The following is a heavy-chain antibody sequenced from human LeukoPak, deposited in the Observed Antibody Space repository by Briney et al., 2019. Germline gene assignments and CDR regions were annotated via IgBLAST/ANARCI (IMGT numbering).Heavy chain of an antibody. Sequence: SETLSLTCTVSGGSISSGGYYWSWIRQHTGKGLEWIGYIYYSGSTYYNPSLKSRVTISVDTSKNQFSLKLSSVTAADTAVYYCARGSGYCSSTSCYTRIYGMDVWGQGTTVTVSS. CDR1: GGSISSGGYY. V-gene: IGHV4-31*03. CDR3: ARGSGYCSSTSCYTRIYGMDV. J-gene: IGHJ6*02. D-gene: IGHD2-2*02. CDR2: IYYSGST.